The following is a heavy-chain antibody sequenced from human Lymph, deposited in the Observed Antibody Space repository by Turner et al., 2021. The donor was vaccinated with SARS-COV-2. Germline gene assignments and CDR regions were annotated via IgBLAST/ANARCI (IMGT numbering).Heavy chain of an antibody. CDR2: IYPGGST. Sequence: EVQLVESGGGLVQPGGSLRLSCAASGFTVSSNYMTWVRQAPGKGREWVSLIYPGGSTYYADSVKGRFTISRDNSKNTLYLQMNSLRAEDTAVYYCARVYGDYVPWGQGTLVTVSS. CDR1: GFTVSSNY. V-gene: IGHV3-66*01. D-gene: IGHD4-17*01. J-gene: IGHJ5*02. CDR3: ARVYGDYVP.